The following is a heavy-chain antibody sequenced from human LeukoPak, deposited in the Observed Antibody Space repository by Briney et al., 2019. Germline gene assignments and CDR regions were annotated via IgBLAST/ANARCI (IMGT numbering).Heavy chain of an antibody. CDR2: IKSKTDGGTT. Sequence: GGSLRLSCAASGSTFSNAWMSWVRQAPGKGLEWVGRIKSKTDGGTTDYAAPVKGRFTISRDDSKNTLYLQMNSLKTEDTAVYYCTTEEADSYGPFDYWGQGTLVTVSS. D-gene: IGHD5-18*01. J-gene: IGHJ4*02. CDR1: GSTFSNAW. V-gene: IGHV3-15*01. CDR3: TTEEADSYGPFDY.